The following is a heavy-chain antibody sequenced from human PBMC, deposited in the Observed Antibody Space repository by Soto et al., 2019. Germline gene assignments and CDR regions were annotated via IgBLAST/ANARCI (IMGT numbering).Heavy chain of an antibody. V-gene: IGHV4-39*01. CDR1: GASISRGGFH. Sequence: PSETLSLTCAVSGASISRGGFHWGWIRQPPGQGLEWIGSLYSGTTYYNPSLKSRVTISADTSKNEFSLRLTSVAAADTAVYYCARRGSGHTFDYWGQGTPVTVSS. CDR2: LYSGTT. CDR3: ARRGSGHTFDY. D-gene: IGHD3-10*01. J-gene: IGHJ4*02.